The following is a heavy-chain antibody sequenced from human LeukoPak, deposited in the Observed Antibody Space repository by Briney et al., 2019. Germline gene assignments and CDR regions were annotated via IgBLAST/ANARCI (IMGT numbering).Heavy chain of an antibody. D-gene: IGHD6-19*01. J-gene: IGHJ4*02. CDR1: GFTFSNYG. CDR3: ARGSGSGWFTD. CDR2: LSASGFST. Sequence: PGGSLRLSCAASGFTFSNYGMTWVRQAPGNGLEWISSLSASGFSTFYADSVKGRFTISRDNSKNTLYLQMNSLRAEDTAIYYCARGSGSGWFTDWGQGTLVTVSS. V-gene: IGHV3-23*01.